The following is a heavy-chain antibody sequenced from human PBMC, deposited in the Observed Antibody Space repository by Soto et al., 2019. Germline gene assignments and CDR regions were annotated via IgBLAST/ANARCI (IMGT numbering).Heavy chain of an antibody. Sequence: PSETLSLTCTVSGGSISSGGYYWSWIRQHPGKGLEWIGYIYYSGSTYYNPSLKSRVTISVDTSKNQFSLKLSSVTAADTAVYYCARGFGYGVWFDPWGQGTLVTVSS. CDR2: IYYSGST. V-gene: IGHV4-31*03. CDR3: ARGFGYGVWFDP. CDR1: GGSISSGGYY. J-gene: IGHJ5*02. D-gene: IGHD4-17*01.